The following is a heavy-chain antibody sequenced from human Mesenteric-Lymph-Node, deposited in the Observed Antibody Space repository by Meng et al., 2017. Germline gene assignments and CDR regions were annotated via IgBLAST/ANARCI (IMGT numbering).Heavy chain of an antibody. V-gene: IGHV4-61*01. CDR1: GGSVSIGSYY. D-gene: IGHD3-3*01. Sequence: QVPRQVAGPGLVRPSETLSLTCTVSGGSVSIGSYYWSWVRQPPGKGLQWIGYIHHSGDTNYIPSLKSRVTISVDTSKNQFSLKLSSVTAADTAVYYCAITYYDFWSGYYAFDYWGQGTLVTVSS. CDR3: AITYYDFWSGYYAFDY. J-gene: IGHJ4*02. CDR2: IHHSGDT.